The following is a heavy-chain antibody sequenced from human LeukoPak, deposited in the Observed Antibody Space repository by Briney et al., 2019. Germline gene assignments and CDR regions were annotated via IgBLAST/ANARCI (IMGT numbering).Heavy chain of an antibody. CDR2: ISSSSSYI. V-gene: IGHV3-21*06. D-gene: IGHD6-25*01. J-gene: IGHJ4*02. Sequence: PGGSLRLSCAASGFTFSSYSMNWVRQAPGKGLEWVSSISSSSSYIYYADSVKGRFTISRDNSKNTLYLQVNSLRAEDTALYYCAKMYTSGWYLDYWGQGTLVTVSS. CDR3: AKMYTSGWYLDY. CDR1: GFTFSSYS.